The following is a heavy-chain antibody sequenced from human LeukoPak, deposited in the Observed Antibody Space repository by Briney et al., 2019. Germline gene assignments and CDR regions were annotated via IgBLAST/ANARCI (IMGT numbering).Heavy chain of an antibody. J-gene: IGHJ5*02. V-gene: IGHV1-69*05. D-gene: IGHD6-13*01. CDR1: GGTFSSYA. CDR3: ARGLPDPPAAAGHNWFDP. Sequence: GASVKVSCKASGGTFSSYAISWVRQAPGQGLEWMGGIIPIFGTANYAQKFQGRVTITTDESTSTAYMELSSLRSEDTAVYYCARGLPDPPAAAGHNWFDPWGQGTLVTVSS. CDR2: IIPIFGTA.